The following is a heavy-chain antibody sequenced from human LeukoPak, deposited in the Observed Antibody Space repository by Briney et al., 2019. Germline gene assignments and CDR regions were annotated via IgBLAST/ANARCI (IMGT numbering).Heavy chain of an antibody. D-gene: IGHD6-13*01. CDR1: GFTFSSYA. CDR2: ISYDGSNK. J-gene: IGHJ3*02. CDR3: ARPRSWGHDAFDI. V-gene: IGHV3-30-3*01. Sequence: PGRSLRLSCAASGFTFSSYAMHWVRQAPGKGLEWVAVISYDGSNKYYADSVKGRFTISRDNAKNSLYLQMNSLRAEDTAVYYCARPRSWGHDAFDIWGQGTMVTVSS.